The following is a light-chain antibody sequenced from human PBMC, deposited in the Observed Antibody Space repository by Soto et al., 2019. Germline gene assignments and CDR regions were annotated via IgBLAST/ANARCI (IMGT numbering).Light chain of an antibody. CDR1: TSDVGAYNY. CDR3: CSYAGSYTWV. Sequence: QSVLTQPPSASGSPGQSVTISCTGTTSDVGAYNYVSWYQQHPGKAPKLIIYDVTKRPSGVPDRFSGSKSGNTASLTVSGLQTEDEADYYCCSYAGSYTWVFGGGTKLTVL. CDR2: DVT. J-gene: IGLJ3*02. V-gene: IGLV2-8*01.